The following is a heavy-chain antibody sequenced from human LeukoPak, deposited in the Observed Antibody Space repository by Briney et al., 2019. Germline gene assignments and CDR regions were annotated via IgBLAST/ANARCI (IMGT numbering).Heavy chain of an antibody. D-gene: IGHD3-22*01. Sequence: SETLSLTCAVYGGSFSGYYWSWIRQPPGKGLEWIGEINHSGSTNYNPSLKSRVTISVDTSKNQFSLKLSSVTAADTAVYYCARGGYYYDSSGYYYFDYWGQGTQVTVSS. CDR1: GGSFSGYY. V-gene: IGHV4-34*01. J-gene: IGHJ4*02. CDR2: INHSGST. CDR3: ARGGYYYDSSGYYYFDY.